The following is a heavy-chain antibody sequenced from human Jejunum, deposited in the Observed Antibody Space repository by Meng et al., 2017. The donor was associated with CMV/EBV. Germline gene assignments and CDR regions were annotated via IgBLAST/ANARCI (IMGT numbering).Heavy chain of an antibody. V-gene: IGHV3-48*04. J-gene: IGHJ6*02. CDR3: ARARGSRRGV. D-gene: IGHD3-10*01. CDR1: GFAISTFG. CDR2: IGSSGSTI. Sequence: SWVASGFAISTFGMHWVRQAPGKGLEWVSYIGSSGSTIYYADAVKGRLTISRDNAKNSLYLQMNTLRPDDTAVYYCARARGSRRGVWGQGTTVTVSS.